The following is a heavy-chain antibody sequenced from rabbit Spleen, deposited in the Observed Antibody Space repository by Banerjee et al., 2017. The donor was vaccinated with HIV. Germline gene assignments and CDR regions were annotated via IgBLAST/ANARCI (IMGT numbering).Heavy chain of an antibody. CDR3: ARDLVAVIGWNFNL. D-gene: IGHD1-1*01. Sequence: QEQLGESGGGLVKPEGSLTLTCKASGLSFSDRDVMCWVRQAPGKGLEWIACINTATGKTVYASWAKGRFTISRTSSTTVILQMTSLTAADTATYFCARDLVAVIGWNFNLWGQGTLVTVS. CDR2: INTATGKT. J-gene: IGHJ4*01. CDR1: GLSFSDRDV. V-gene: IGHV1S45*01.